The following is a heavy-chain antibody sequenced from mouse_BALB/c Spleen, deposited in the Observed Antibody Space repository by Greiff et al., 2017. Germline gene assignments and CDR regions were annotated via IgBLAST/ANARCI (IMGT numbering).Heavy chain of an antibody. Sequence: EVQRVESGPGLVKPSQSLSLTCSVTGYSITSGYYWNWIRQFPGNKLEWMGYISYDGSNNYNPSLKNRISITRDTSKNQFFLKLNSVTTEDTATYYCAREDYRYDEGAMDYWGQGTSVTVSS. V-gene: IGHV3-6*02. CDR2: ISYDGSN. CDR1: GYSITSGYY. D-gene: IGHD2-14*01. J-gene: IGHJ4*01. CDR3: AREDYRYDEGAMDY.